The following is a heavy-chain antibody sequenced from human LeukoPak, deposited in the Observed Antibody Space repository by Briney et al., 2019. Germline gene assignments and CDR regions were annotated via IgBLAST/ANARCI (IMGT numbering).Heavy chain of an antibody. D-gene: IGHD2-2*01. CDR2: INHSGST. Sequence: SETLSLTCAVYGGSFSGYYWSWIRQPPGKGLEWIGEINHSGSTNYNPSLKSRVTISVDTSKNQFSLKLSSVTAADTAVYYCAARRAQRTNWFDPWGQGTLVTVSS. V-gene: IGHV4-34*01. J-gene: IGHJ5*02. CDR1: GGSFSGYY. CDR3: AARRAQRTNWFDP.